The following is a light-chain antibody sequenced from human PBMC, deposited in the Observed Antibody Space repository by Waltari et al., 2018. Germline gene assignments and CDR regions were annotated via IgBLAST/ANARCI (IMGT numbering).Light chain of an antibody. V-gene: IGLV10-54*04. CDR2: RNN. Sequence: QAGLTLLPSVSKGLGQTATLTCTGNNNNVGNQGAAWMQQHQGHPPKLLSYRNNNRPSGISEKFSASRSGNTASLTITGLQPEDEADYYCSAWDSNLSAWVFGGGTKLTVL. J-gene: IGLJ3*02. CDR1: NNNVGNQG. CDR3: SAWDSNLSAWV.